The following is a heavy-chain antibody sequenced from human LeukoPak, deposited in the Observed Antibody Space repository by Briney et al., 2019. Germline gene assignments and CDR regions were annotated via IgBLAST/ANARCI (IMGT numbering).Heavy chain of an antibody. Sequence: SGPTLVKPTPTLTLTCTFSGFSLSTSGVGVGWIRQPPGKALEWLALIYWDDDKRYSPSLKSRLTITKDTSKNQVVLTMTNMDPVDTATYYCAHRLGGGYGDPTDYFDYWGQGTLVTVSS. CDR3: AHRLGGGYGDPTDYFDY. V-gene: IGHV2-5*02. CDR2: IYWDDDK. CDR1: GFSLSTSGVG. J-gene: IGHJ4*02. D-gene: IGHD4-17*01.